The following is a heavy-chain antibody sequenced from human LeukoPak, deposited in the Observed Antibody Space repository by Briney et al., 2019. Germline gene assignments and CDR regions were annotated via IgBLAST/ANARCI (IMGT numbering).Heavy chain of an antibody. CDR2: IYGGGST. CDR3: APGGNEAFDI. J-gene: IGHJ3*02. CDR1: GFTVSRHY. Sequence: GGSLRLSCVASGFTVSRHYMSWVRQAPGKGLEWVSVIYGGGSTYYADSVKGRFTISRDNSKNTLYLQMSSLRVEDTAVYYCAPGGNEAFDIWGQGTMVTVSS. D-gene: IGHD4-23*01. V-gene: IGHV3-53*01.